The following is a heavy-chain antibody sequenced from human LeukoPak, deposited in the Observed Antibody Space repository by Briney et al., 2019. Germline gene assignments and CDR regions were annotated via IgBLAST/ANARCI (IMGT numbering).Heavy chain of an antibody. D-gene: IGHD6-6*01. CDR1: GGSISSYY. Sequence: PSETLSLTCTVSGGSISSYYWSWIRQPPGKGLEWIGYIYCSGSTNYNPSLKSRVTISVDTSKNQFSLKLSSVTAADTAVYYCARGIAARPLDYWGQGTLVTVSS. V-gene: IGHV4-59*01. CDR2: IYCSGST. J-gene: IGHJ4*02. CDR3: ARGIAARPLDY.